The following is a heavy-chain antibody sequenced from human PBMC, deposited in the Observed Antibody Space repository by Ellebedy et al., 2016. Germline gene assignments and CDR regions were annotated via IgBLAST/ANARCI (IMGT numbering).Heavy chain of an antibody. J-gene: IGHJ6*03. CDR1: GYTFTTYG. CDR3: ARSRAAILTGYYFWVQDYYYMDV. V-gene: IGHV1-18*01. D-gene: IGHD3-9*01. Sequence: ASVKVSCKASGYTFTTYGIHWVRQAPGQGLEWMGWISTNTGKANYAQRFQGRVTMTRDTSATTAYMELRSLTSDDTAVYFCARSRAAILTGYYFWVQDYYYMDVWGKGTTVTVSS. CDR2: ISTNTGKA.